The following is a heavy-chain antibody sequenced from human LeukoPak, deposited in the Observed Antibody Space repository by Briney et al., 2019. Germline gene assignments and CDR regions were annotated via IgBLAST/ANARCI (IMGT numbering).Heavy chain of an antibody. D-gene: IGHD3-22*01. Sequence: RSLRLSCAASGFTFDDYAMHWVRQAPGKGLEWVSGISWNSGSIGYADSVKGRFTISSDNAKNSLYLQMNSLRAEDMALYYCAKDYYYDSSGPFDYWGQGTLVTVSS. CDR1: GFTFDDYA. CDR2: ISWNSGSI. CDR3: AKDYYYDSSGPFDY. J-gene: IGHJ4*02. V-gene: IGHV3-9*03.